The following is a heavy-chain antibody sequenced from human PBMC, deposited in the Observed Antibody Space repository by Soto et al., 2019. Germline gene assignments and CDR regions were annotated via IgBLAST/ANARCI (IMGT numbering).Heavy chain of an antibody. CDR2: ITYDGSNK. CDR3: ARVVAYYDSGGSRVPYYFDY. D-gene: IGHD3-22*01. V-gene: IGHV3-30*19. Sequence: QVQLVESGGGVVQPGRSLRLSCAASGFTFSSYGMHWVRQAPGKGLEWVAVITYDGSNKYYADSVKGRFTISRDNSKNTLSLQMNSLRPEDTAVYYCARVVAYYDSGGSRVPYYFDYWGQGTLVTVSS. CDR1: GFTFSSYG. J-gene: IGHJ4*02.